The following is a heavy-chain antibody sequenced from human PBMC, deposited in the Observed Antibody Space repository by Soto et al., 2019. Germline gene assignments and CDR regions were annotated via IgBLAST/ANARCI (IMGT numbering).Heavy chain of an antibody. CDR3: ADSTYYYYGMDV. Sequence: SETLSLTCAVYGGSFSGYYWSWIRQPPGKGLEWIGEINHSGSTNYNPSLKSRVTISVDTSKNQFSLKLSSVTAADTAVYYCADSTYYYYGMDVWGQGTTVTVS. CDR2: INHSGST. CDR1: GGSFSGYY. D-gene: IGHD4-4*01. V-gene: IGHV4-34*01. J-gene: IGHJ6*02.